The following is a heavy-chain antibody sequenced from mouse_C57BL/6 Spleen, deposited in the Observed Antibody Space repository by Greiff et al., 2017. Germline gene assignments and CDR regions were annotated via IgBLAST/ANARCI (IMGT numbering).Heavy chain of an antibody. J-gene: IGHJ2*01. D-gene: IGHD1-1*01. CDR3: TRVITTVVADY. CDR2: ISSGGDYI. V-gene: IGHV5-9-1*02. Sequence: EVKVVESGEGLVKPGGSLKLSCAASGFTFSSYAMSWVRQTPEKRLEWVAYISSGGDYIYYADTVKGRFTISRDNARNTLYLQMSSLKSEDTAMYYCTRVITTVVADYWGQGTTLTVSS. CDR1: GFTFSSYA.